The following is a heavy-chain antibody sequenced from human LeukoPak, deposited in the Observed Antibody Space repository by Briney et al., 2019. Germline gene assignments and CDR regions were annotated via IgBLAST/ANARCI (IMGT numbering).Heavy chain of an antibody. CDR1: GFTFSSYE. CDR3: AKVGGVVIPGSF. J-gene: IGHJ4*02. D-gene: IGHD3-3*01. V-gene: IGHV3-48*03. CDR2: ISSSGSTI. Sequence: PGGSLRLSCAASGFTFSSYEMNWVRQAPGKGLEWVSYISSSGSTIYYADSVKGRFTISRDNSKNTLYLQMNSLRAEDTAVYFCAKVGGVVIPGSFWGQGTLVTVSS.